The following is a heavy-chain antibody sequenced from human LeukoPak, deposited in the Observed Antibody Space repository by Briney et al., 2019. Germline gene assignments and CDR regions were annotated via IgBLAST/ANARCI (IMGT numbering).Heavy chain of an antibody. CDR2: IKQDGSEK. D-gene: IGHD6-13*01. J-gene: IGHJ4*02. CDR3: AREGTWGYSSSWYVGY. V-gene: IGHV3-7*01. CDR1: GFTFSSYW. Sequence: GGSLRLSCAASGFTFSSYWMSWVRQAPGKGLEWVANIKQDGSEKYYVDSVKGRFTISRDNAKNSLYLQMNSLRAEDTAVYYCAREGTWGYSSSWYVGYWGQGTLVTVSS.